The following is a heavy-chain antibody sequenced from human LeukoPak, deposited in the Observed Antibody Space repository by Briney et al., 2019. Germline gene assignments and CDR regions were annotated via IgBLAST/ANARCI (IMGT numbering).Heavy chain of an antibody. J-gene: IGHJ3*02. V-gene: IGHV3-30*04. CDR1: GFTFSSYA. CDR3: AKDREDRLVLGDAFDI. CDR2: IPYDGSNK. Sequence: GRTLRLSCAASGFTFSSYAMHWVRQAPGKGLEWVALIPYDGSNKYYADSVKGRFTISRDNSKNTLYLQMNSLRAEDTAVYYCAKDREDRLVLGDAFDIWGQGTMVTVSS. D-gene: IGHD6-19*01.